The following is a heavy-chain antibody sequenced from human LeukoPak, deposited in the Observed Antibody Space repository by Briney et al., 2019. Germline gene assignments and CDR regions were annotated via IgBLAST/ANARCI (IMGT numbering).Heavy chain of an antibody. D-gene: IGHD5-12*01. CDR3: AREGGYGGYYYGMDV. CDR1: GGSFSSYA. Sequence: SVKVSCKATGGSFSSYAISWVRQAPGQGLEWMGRIIPILGAPNYAQKFQGRVTVTADKSTSTAYMELSSLRSEDTAVYYCAREGGYGGYYYGMDVWGQGTTVTVSS. V-gene: IGHV1-69*04. J-gene: IGHJ6*02. CDR2: IIPILGAP.